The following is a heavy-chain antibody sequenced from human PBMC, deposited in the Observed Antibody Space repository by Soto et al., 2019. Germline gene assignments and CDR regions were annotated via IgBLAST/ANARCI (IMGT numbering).Heavy chain of an antibody. CDR1: GYSFTSYW. Sequence: PGESLKISCKGSGYSFTSYWIGWVRQMPGKGLEWMGIIYPGDSDTRYSPSFQGQVTISADKSISTAYLQWSSLKASDTAMYYCARPAYCTNGLCPFDYWGKAPLVTVSS. D-gene: IGHD2-8*01. CDR3: ARPAYCTNGLCPFDY. CDR2: IYPGDSDT. V-gene: IGHV5-51*01. J-gene: IGHJ4*02.